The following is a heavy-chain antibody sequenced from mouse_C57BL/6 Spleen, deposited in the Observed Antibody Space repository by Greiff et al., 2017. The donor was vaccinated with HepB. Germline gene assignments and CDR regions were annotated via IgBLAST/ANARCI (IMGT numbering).Heavy chain of an antibody. V-gene: IGHV1-59*01. CDR1: GYTFTSYW. CDR3: ERRGGYKNAMDY. D-gene: IGHD3-1*01. Sequence: LQQPGAELVRPGTSVQLSCKASGYTFTSYWMHWVKQRPGQGLEWIGVIDPSDSYTNYNQKFKGKATLTVDTSSSTAYMQLSSLTSEDSAVYYCERRGGYKNAMDYWGEGTSDTVSS. J-gene: IGHJ4*01. CDR2: IDPSDSYT.